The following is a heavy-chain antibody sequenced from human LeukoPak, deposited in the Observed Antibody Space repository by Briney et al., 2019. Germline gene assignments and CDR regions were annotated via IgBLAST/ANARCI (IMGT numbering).Heavy chain of an antibody. D-gene: IGHD6-19*01. CDR2: INPSGGST. V-gene: IGHV1-46*01. CDR3: ASSNPLAVAGTIDY. Sequence: GASVKVSCKASGYTFTGYYMHWVRQAPGQGLEWMGIINPSGGSTSYAQKFQGRVTMTRGTSTSTVYMELSSLRSEDTAVYYCASSNPLAVAGTIDYWGQGTLVTVSS. J-gene: IGHJ4*02. CDR1: GYTFTGYY.